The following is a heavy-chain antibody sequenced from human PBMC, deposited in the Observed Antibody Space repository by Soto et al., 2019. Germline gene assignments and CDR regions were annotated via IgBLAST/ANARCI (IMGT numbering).Heavy chain of an antibody. CDR2: ISYDGSNK. CDR1: GFTFSSYA. D-gene: IGHD3-22*01. Sequence: QVQLVESGGGVVQPGRSLRLSCAASGFTFSSYAMHWVRQAPGKGLEWVAVISYDGSNKYYADSVKGRFTISRDNSKNTLYQQINSLRAEDTAVYYCARDQGTYYYDSSGYYSHALVSYYFDSWGQGTLVTVSS. CDR3: ARDQGTYYYDSSGYYSHALVSYYFDS. V-gene: IGHV3-30-3*01. J-gene: IGHJ4*02.